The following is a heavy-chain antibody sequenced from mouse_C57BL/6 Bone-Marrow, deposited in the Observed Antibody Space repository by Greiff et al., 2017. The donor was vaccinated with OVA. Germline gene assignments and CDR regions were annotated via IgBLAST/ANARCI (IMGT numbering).Heavy chain of an antibody. CDR2: ISGGGGNT. Sequence: EVKVVESGGGLVKPGGSLKLSCAASGFTFSSYTMSWVRQTPEKRLEWVATISGGGGNTYYPDSVKGRFTISRDNAKNTLYLQMSRLRSEDTALYYCARDGNPFDYWGQGTTLTVSS. CDR3: ARDGNPFDY. D-gene: IGHD2-1*01. J-gene: IGHJ2*01. V-gene: IGHV5-9*01. CDR1: GFTFSSYT.